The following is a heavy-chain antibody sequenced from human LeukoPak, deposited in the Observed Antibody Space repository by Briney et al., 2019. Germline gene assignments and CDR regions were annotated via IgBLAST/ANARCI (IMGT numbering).Heavy chain of an antibody. CDR3: ARDSYDSSGYYAGFDY. Sequence: GGSLRLSCAVSGFTFSSYGMHWVRQAPGKGLEWVAFIRYDGSNRYYADSVKGRFTISRDNSKNTLYLQMNSLRAEDTAVYYCARDSYDSSGYYAGFDYWGQGTLVTVSS. D-gene: IGHD3-22*01. CDR1: GFTFSSYG. CDR2: IRYDGSNR. V-gene: IGHV3-30*02. J-gene: IGHJ4*02.